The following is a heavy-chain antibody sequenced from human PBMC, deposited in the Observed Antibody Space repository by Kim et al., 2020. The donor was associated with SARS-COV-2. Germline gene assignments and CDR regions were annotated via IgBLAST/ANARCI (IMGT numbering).Heavy chain of an antibody. D-gene: IGHD6-19*01. V-gene: IGHV3-7*01. CDR1: GFAFSNYW. CDR2: IKTDGSEK. CDR3: VKDAPTGWSFDY. J-gene: IGHJ4*02. Sequence: GGSLRLSCVASGFAFSNYWMYWVRQAPGKGLEWVASIKTDGSEKFYVDSVKGRFTISRDNAKNSLFLEMNSLRVEDTAVYYCVKDAPTGWSFDYWGQGT.